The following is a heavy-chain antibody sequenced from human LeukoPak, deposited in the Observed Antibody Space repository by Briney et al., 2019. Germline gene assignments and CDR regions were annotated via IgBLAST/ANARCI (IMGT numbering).Heavy chain of an antibody. V-gene: IGHV1-46*01. D-gene: IGHD4-23*01. J-gene: IGHJ5*02. CDR3: ARSFFSGTTVVTDWFDP. CDR1: GYTFTIYY. CDR2: INPSGGST. Sequence: GASVKVSCKASGYTFTIYYMHWVRQAPGQGLEWMGIINPSGGSTSYAQKFQGRVTMTRDTSTSTVYMELSSLRSEDTAVYYCARSFFSGTTVVTDWFDPWGQGTLVTVSS.